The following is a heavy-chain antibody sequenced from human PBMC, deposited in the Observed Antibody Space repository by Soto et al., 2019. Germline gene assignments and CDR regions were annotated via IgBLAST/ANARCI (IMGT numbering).Heavy chain of an antibody. V-gene: IGHV3-23*01. D-gene: IGHD2-15*01. CDR1: GFTFSSYA. J-gene: IGHJ4*02. CDR2: ISGSGGST. Sequence: GGSLRLSCAASGFTFSSYAMSWVRQAPGKGLEWVSAISGSGGSTYYADSVKGRFTISRDNSKNTLYLQMNGLRAEDTAVYYCAKRGYCSGGSCYWFDYWGQGTLVTVSS. CDR3: AKRGYCSGGSCYWFDY.